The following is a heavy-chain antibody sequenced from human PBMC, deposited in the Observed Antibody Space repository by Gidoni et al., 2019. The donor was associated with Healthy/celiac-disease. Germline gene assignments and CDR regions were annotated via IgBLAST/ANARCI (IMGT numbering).Heavy chain of an antibody. V-gene: IGHV1-46*01. CDR2: INPSGGST. J-gene: IGHJ4*02. CDR3: ARGGSHDYGGY. D-gene: IGHD4-17*01. Sequence: QVQLVQSGAEVKKPGASVTVSCKASVYTFTSYYMHWVRQAPGQGLEWMGIINPSGGSTSYAQKFQGRVTMTRDTSTSTVYMELSSLRSEDTAVYYCARGGSHDYGGYWGQGTLVTVSS. CDR1: VYTFTSYY.